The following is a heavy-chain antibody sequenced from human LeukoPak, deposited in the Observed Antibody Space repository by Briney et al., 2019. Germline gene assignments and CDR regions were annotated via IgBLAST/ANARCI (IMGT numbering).Heavy chain of an antibody. CDR2: MNPNSGNT. V-gene: IGHV1-8*01. Sequence: ASVKVSCKASGYTFTSYDINWVRQATGQGLERMGWMNPNSGNTGYAQKFQGRVTMTRNTSISTAYMELSSLRSEDTAVYYCARLISQIYDFWSGYYYYMDVWGKGTTVTVSS. J-gene: IGHJ6*03. CDR1: GYTFTSYD. CDR3: ARLISQIYDFWSGYYYYMDV. D-gene: IGHD3-3*01.